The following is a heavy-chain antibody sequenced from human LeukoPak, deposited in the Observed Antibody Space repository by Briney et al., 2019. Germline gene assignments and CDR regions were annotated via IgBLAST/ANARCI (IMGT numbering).Heavy chain of an antibody. CDR3: ARGRIVVVVAAPRGPYNWFDP. Sequence: RASETLSLTCAVYGGSFSGYYWSWVRQPPGKGLEWIGEINHSGSTNYNPSLKSRVTISVDTSKNQFSLKLTSVTAADTAVYYCARGRIVVVVAAPRGPYNWFDPWGQGTLVTVSS. V-gene: IGHV4-34*01. J-gene: IGHJ5*02. CDR2: INHSGST. D-gene: IGHD2-15*01. CDR1: GGSFSGYY.